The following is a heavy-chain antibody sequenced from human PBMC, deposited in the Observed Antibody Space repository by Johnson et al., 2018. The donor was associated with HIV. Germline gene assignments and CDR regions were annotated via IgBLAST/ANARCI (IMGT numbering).Heavy chain of an antibody. CDR3: AKDWDRWLQPPVDAFDF. CDR1: GFTFSTYG. CDR2: IQYDGSDE. V-gene: IGHV3-30*02. D-gene: IGHD5-24*01. J-gene: IGHJ3*01. Sequence: QVQLVESGGGVVQPGGSLRLSCAASGFTFSTYGMHWVRQAPGKGLEWVAFIQYDGSDECYADSVKGRFTIARDNSKNTLYLQMNSLRLEDTAVYYCAKDWDRWLQPPVDAFDFWGQGTMVTVSS.